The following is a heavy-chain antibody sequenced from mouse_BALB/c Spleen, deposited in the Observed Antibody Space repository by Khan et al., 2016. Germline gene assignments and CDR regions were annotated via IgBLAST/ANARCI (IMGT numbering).Heavy chain of an antibody. CDR2: IYYSGTI. D-gene: IGHD2-1*01. CDR1: GISITTGNYR. V-gene: IGHV3-5*02. Sequence: EVQLQESGPGLVKPSQTVSLTCTVTGISITTGNYRWSWIRQFPGNKLEWIGYIYYSGTITYNPSLTSRTTITKDTSKNQFILEMNSLTAEDTATYYGARDEYGNEVYFDYWGQGTTLTVSS. CDR3: ARDEYGNEVYFDY. J-gene: IGHJ2*01.